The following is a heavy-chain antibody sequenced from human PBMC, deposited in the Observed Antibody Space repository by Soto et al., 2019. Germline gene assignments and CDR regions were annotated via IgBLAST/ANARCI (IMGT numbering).Heavy chain of an antibody. J-gene: IGHJ6*02. Sequence: PSETLSLTCSVSGVSIGSHLWSWIRQAPGKGPELVGYIYHTVNTNYNPALKSRVTISMDTSENQFSLKLSSVTAADTAVYYCARMVVTANYYYYGMDVWGQGTTVTVSS. V-gene: IGHV4-59*11. CDR2: IYHTVNT. CDR1: GVSIGSHL. D-gene: IGHD2-21*02. CDR3: ARMVVTANYYYYGMDV.